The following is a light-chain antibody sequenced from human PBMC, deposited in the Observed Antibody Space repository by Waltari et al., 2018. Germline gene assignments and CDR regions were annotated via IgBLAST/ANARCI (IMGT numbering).Light chain of an antibody. V-gene: IGKV3-15*01. CDR3: QHYNNLPLT. CDR1: HHVGTN. CDR2: GAS. Sequence: EVVMTQSPVTLSLSPGVRATLSCWASHHVGTNVAWYQLKPGQAPRRLMYGASTRATGVPGRFSGSGSGTGFALTISSLQSEDSAVYYCQHYNNLPLTFGGGTKLEI. J-gene: IGKJ4*01.